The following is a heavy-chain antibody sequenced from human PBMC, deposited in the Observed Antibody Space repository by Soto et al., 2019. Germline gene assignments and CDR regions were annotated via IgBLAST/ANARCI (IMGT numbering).Heavy chain of an antibody. CDR3: AKLGYCSGGSCYGYYFDY. J-gene: IGHJ4*02. Sequence: GGSLRLSCAASGFTFSSYAMSWVRQAPGKGLEWVSAISGSGGSTYYADSVKGRFTISRDNSKNTLYLQMNSLRAEDTAVYYCAKLGYCSGGSCYGYYFDYWGQGTLVTVSS. CDR2: ISGSGGST. V-gene: IGHV3-23*01. CDR1: GFTFSSYA. D-gene: IGHD2-15*01.